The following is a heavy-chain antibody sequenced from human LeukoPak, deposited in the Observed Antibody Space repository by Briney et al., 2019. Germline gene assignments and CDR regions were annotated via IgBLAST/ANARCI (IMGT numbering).Heavy chain of an antibody. V-gene: IGHV3-74*01. CDR1: GFTFSSYW. CDR3: AKRGVVIRVILVGFHKEAYYFDS. Sequence: GGSLRLSCAASGFTFSSYWMHWVRQAPGKGLVWVSRINSDGSSTSYADSVKGRFTISRDNAKNTLYLQMNSLRAEDTAVYFCAKRGVVIRVILVGFHKEAYYFDSWGQGALVAVSS. J-gene: IGHJ4*02. CDR2: INSDGSST. D-gene: IGHD3-22*01.